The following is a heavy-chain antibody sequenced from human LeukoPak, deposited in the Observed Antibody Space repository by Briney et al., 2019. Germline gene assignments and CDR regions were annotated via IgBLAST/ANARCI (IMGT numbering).Heavy chain of an antibody. CDR3: AKDIRYSGSRPEAFDY. J-gene: IGHJ4*02. Sequence: PGGSLRLSCAASGSTFDDYAMHWVRQAPGKGLEWVSGISWNSGSIGYADSVKGRFTISRDNSKNTLYLQMNSLRAEDTAVYYCAKDIRYSGSRPEAFDYWGQGTLVTVSS. CDR2: ISWNSGSI. CDR1: GSTFDDYA. V-gene: IGHV3-9*01. D-gene: IGHD1-26*01.